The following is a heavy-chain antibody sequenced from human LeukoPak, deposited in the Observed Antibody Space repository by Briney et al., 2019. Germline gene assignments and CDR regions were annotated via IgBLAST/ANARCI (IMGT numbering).Heavy chain of an antibody. D-gene: IGHD5-24*01. CDR2: IIPILGIA. CDR3: ARELVLEMATPFDY. V-gene: IGHV1-69*04. J-gene: IGHJ4*02. CDR1: GGTFSSYA. Sequence: SVKVSCKASGGTFSSYAISWVRQAPGQGLEWMGRIIPILGIANYAQKFQGRVTITADKSTSTAYMELSSLRSEDMAVYYCARELVLEMATPFDYWGQGTLVTVSS.